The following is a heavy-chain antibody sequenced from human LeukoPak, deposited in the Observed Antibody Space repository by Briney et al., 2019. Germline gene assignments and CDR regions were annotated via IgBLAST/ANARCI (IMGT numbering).Heavy chain of an antibody. V-gene: IGHV4-59*02. Sequence: WETRSLTCSVSGGSVSAYYWSWIRQPPGKGLEYIGYMSYSGSTNCNPSVKRRVTISIDASRNQFSLKLSSVTAADTAVYYCARMINGDYFDYWGQGTLVTVSS. CDR1: GGSVSAYY. CDR3: ARMINGDYFDY. CDR2: MSYSGST. J-gene: IGHJ4*02. D-gene: IGHD3-16*01.